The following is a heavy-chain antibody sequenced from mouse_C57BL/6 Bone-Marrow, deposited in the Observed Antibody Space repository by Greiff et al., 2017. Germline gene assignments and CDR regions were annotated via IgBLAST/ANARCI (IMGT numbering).Heavy chain of an antibody. V-gene: IGHV1-26*01. CDR1: GYTFTDYY. CDR2: INPNNGGT. J-gene: IGHJ4*01. CDR3: ASLYSNYYMDY. D-gene: IGHD2-5*01. Sequence: VQLQQSGPELVKPGASVKISCKASGYTFTDYYMNWVKQSHGKSLEWIGDINPNNGGTSYNQKFKGKATLTVDKSSSTAYMELRSLTSEDSAVYYCASLYSNYYMDYWGQGTSVTVSS.